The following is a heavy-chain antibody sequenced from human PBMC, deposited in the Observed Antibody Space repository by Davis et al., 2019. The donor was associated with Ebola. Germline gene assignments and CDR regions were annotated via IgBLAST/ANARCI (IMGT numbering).Heavy chain of an antibody. V-gene: IGHV4-59*01. CDR2: IYYHGST. CDR3: ASYNGNYGDFDY. J-gene: IGHJ4*02. CDR1: GGSISIYY. D-gene: IGHD1-7*01. Sequence: MPGGSLRLSCTVSGGSISIYYWSWIRQPPGKGLEWIGYIYYHGSTNYNPSLTTRVTISVDTSKNQFSLKLSSVTAADTAVYYCASYNGNYGDFDYWGQGTLVTVSS.